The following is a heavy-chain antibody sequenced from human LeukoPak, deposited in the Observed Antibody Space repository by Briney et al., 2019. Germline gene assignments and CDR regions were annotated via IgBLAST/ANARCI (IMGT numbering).Heavy chain of an antibody. CDR3: ARTSIAARRANAFDI. Sequence: SETLSLTCAVYGGSFSGYSWSWIRQPPGKGLEWVGCIYHSGSTYYSPSLKSRVTISVDRSKNQFSLKLSSVTAADTAVYYCARTSIAARRANAFDIWGQGTMVTVSS. D-gene: IGHD6-6*01. CDR2: IYHSGST. J-gene: IGHJ3*02. CDR1: GGSFSGYS. V-gene: IGHV4-30-2*01.